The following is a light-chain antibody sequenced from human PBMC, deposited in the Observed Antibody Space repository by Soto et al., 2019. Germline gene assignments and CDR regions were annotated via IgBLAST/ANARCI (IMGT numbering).Light chain of an antibody. J-gene: IGKJ5*01. CDR2: AAY. CDR1: QTVGRY. Sequence: DIVLTQSPATLSLYPVYRVTLSCRASQTVGRYLSWYQHSPGQGHRLLVYAAYNRATGVQARFSGSGSETDFTLTISSLEPEDVAVYYCKQCINWPITFGQGTRLEIK. CDR3: KQCINWPIT. V-gene: IGKV3-11*01.